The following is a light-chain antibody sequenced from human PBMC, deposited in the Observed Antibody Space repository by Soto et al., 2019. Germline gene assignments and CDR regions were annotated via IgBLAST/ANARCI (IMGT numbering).Light chain of an antibody. CDR2: DAS. CDR1: QGISSW. J-gene: IGKJ1*01. Sequence: DIQMTQSPSSVSASVGDRVTITCRASQGISSWLAWYQQKTGKAHKHLIYDASTLQTGVPYRCSGSGSGTDFTITVSSLQPEDSETYDCQQRHSYPVTFGHGNKVDI. CDR3: QQRHSYPVT. V-gene: IGKV1-12*01.